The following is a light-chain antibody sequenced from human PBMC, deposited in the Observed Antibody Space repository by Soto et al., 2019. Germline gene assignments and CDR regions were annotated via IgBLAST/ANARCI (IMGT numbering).Light chain of an antibody. CDR2: GAP. J-gene: IGKJ1*01. Sequence: EIVLTQSPGTLSLSPGKRATLSCRASQSISSSYLAWYQQRPGQAPRLLIYGAPSRATGIPDRFSGSGSGTKLTLTNSTMEPEDFAVYLCQQYSSSSWTFGQGNNVETK. CDR3: QQYSSSSWT. V-gene: IGKV3-20*01. CDR1: QSISSSY.